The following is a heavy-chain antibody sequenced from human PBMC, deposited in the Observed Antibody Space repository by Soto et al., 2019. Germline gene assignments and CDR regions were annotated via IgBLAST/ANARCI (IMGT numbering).Heavy chain of an antibody. D-gene: IGHD3-10*01. CDR1: GVTFSNSY. Sequence: SETLSLTCTVPGVTFSNSYWSWIRQPAGKGLEWIGRVFGSGNANYNPSLQGRVTMPVDTTKNQVSLKLTSVTAADTAVYFCARELVSFQSNWFDPWGPGTLVTVSS. CDR2: VFGSGNA. V-gene: IGHV4-4*07. J-gene: IGHJ5*02. CDR3: ARELVSFQSNWFDP.